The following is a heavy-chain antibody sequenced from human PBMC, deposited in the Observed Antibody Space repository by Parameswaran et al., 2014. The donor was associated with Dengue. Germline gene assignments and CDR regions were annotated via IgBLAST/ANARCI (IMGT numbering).Heavy chain of an antibody. Sequence: WIRQPPGKGLEWVAVIWYDGSNKYYADSVKGRFTISRDNSKNTLYLQMNSLRAEDTAVYYCARDLQQQLWGQGTLVTVSS. D-gene: IGHD6-13*01. V-gene: IGHV3-33*01. CDR2: IWYDGSNK. CDR3: ARDLQQQL. J-gene: IGHJ4*02.